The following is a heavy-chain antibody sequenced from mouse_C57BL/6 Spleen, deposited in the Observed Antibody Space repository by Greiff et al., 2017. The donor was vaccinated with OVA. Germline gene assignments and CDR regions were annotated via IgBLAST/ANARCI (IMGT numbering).Heavy chain of an antibody. D-gene: IGHD1-1*01. CDR2: ISSGSSTI. CDR3: ARRRDITTVVDY. Sequence: DVKLVESGGGLVKPGGSLKLSCAASGFTFSDYGMHWVRQAPEKGLEWVAYISSGSSTIYYADTVKGRFTISRDNAKNTLFLQMTSLRSEDTAMYYCARRRDITTVVDYWGQGTTLTVSS. V-gene: IGHV5-17*01. J-gene: IGHJ2*01. CDR1: GFTFSDYG.